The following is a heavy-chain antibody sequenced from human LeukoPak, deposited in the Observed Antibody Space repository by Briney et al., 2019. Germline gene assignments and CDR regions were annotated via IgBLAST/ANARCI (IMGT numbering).Heavy chain of an antibody. J-gene: IGHJ4*02. CDR1: GGSISSYY. CDR2: IYTSGST. CDR3: ARLNWDYYFDY. D-gene: IGHD1-26*01. V-gene: IGHV4-4*09. Sequence: PSETLSLTCTVSGGSISSYYWSWIRQPPGKGLEWIGYIYTSGSTNYNPSPKSRVTISVDTSKNQFSLKLSSVTAADTAVYYCARLNWDYYFDYWGQGTLVTVSS.